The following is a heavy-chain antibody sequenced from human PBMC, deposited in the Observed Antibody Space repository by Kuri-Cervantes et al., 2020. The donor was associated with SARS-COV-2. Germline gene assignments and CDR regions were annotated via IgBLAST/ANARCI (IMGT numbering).Heavy chain of an antibody. V-gene: IGHV1-69*13. CDR2: IIPIFGTA. J-gene: IGHJ6*02. CDR1: GYTFTSYG. Sequence: SVKVSCKASGYTFTSYGISWVRQAPGQGLEWMGGIIPIFGTANYAQKFQGRVTITADESTSTAYMELSSLRSEDTAVYYCASPRHYDILTEDYYGMDVWGQGTTVTVSS. CDR3: ASPRHYDILTEDYYGMDV. D-gene: IGHD3-9*01.